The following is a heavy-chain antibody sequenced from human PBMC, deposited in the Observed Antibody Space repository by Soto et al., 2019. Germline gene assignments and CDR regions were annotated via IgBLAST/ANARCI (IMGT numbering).Heavy chain of an antibody. CDR2: FIPVYRTL. Sequence: SVKVSCKASGGGFGNSAINWVRPTPGQGLEWLGGFIPVYRTLNYAQKFQGRVTITADESTGTAYMTLSSLASDDTAVYYCATGVIWIGYFTVDSWGQGTRVTVSS. V-gene: IGHV1-69*13. D-gene: IGHD3-3*01. J-gene: IGHJ4*02. CDR1: GGGFGNSA. CDR3: ATGVIWIGYFTVDS.